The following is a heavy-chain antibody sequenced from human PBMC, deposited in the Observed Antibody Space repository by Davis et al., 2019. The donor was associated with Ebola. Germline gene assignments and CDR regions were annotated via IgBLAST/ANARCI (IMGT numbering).Heavy chain of an antibody. CDR1: GYSFANYW. CDR3: ARQDCSGGSCYSPDYYFDY. Sequence: GGSLRLSCKGSGYSFANYWITWVRQMPGKGLEWVGIIFPDDSDTRYSPSFQGHVTISADKSISTAYLQWSSLKASDTAMYYCARQDCSGGSCYSPDYYFDYWGQGTLVTVSS. D-gene: IGHD2-15*01. J-gene: IGHJ4*02. V-gene: IGHV5-51*01. CDR2: IFPDDSDT.